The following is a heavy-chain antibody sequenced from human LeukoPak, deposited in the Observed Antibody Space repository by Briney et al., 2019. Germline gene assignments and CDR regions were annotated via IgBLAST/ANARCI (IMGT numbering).Heavy chain of an antibody. D-gene: IGHD3-10*01. J-gene: IGHJ4*02. V-gene: IGHV4-34*01. CDR3: ARLVRGIYDYFDY. CDR2: VYYTGST. Sequence: SETLSLTCAVYGGSFSGYYWSWIRQPPGKGLEWVGTVYYTGSTYYNPSLKSRVTISVDTSKNQFSLKLSSVTAADTAVYYCARLVRGIYDYFDYWGQGTLVTVSS. CDR1: GGSFSGYY.